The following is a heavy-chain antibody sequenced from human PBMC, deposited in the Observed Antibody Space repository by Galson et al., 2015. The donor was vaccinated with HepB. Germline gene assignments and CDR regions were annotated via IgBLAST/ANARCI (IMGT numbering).Heavy chain of an antibody. Sequence: SVKVSCKASGYTFTSYDITWVRQATGQGLEWMGWMNPNSGHTGYAQKFQGRVTMTRNTSLSTAYMELSSLRSEDTAVYYCAKVSVLCSGDSCYPLGGMDVWGQGTTVTVSS. D-gene: IGHD2-15*01. J-gene: IGHJ6*02. CDR3: AKVSVLCSGDSCYPLGGMDV. CDR2: MNPNSGHT. CDR1: GYTFTSYD. V-gene: IGHV1-8*01.